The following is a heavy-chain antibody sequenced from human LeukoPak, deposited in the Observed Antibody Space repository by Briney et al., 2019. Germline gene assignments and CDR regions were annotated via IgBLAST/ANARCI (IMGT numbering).Heavy chain of an antibody. D-gene: IGHD2-21*02. CDR2: ISSSSSYI. Sequence: GGSLRLSCAASGFTFSSYSMNWVRQAPGKGLEWVSSISSSSSYIYYADSVKGRFTISRDNAKNSLYLQMNSLRAEDTAVYYCARYCGGDCSDAFDIWGQGTMVTVSS. CDR3: ARYCGGDCSDAFDI. CDR1: GFTFSSYS. J-gene: IGHJ3*02. V-gene: IGHV3-21*01.